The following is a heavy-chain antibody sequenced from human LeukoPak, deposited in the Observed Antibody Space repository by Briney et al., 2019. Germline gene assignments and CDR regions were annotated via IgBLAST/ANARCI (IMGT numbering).Heavy chain of an antibody. V-gene: IGHV3-48*03. CDR3: TTITVAAAFDY. CDR1: GFTSGFTFSDYE. J-gene: IGHJ4*02. D-gene: IGHD6-19*01. CDR2: ISSSGSTK. Sequence: GGSLRLSCAVSGFTSGFTFSDYEMNWVRQAPAKGLEWVSYISSSGSTKYYADSVKGRFTISRDNAKNSLYLQMNSLRAEDTAVYYCTTITVAAAFDYWGQGTLVTVSS.